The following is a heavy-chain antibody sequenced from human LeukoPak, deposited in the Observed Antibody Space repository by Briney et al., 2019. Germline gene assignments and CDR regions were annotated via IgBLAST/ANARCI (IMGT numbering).Heavy chain of an antibody. D-gene: IGHD3-10*01. Sequence: GESLKISCKGSGYRFTSYWIGLVRQMPGKGLEWMVIIYPGDSDTRYSPSFRGQVTISADKSISTAYLQWSSLKASETAMYYCVRGGSGSLRPIGFDYWGEGSLVTVS. CDR1: GYRFTSYW. CDR2: IYPGDSDT. CDR3: VRGGSGSLRPIGFDY. V-gene: IGHV5-51*01. J-gene: IGHJ4*02.